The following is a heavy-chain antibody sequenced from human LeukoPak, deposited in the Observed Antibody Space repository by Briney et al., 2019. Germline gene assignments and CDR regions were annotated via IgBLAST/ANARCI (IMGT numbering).Heavy chain of an antibody. CDR3: ATPLAVPAHYFNY. Sequence: PSETLSLTCAASGGSIGSSSYYWGWIRQPPGKGLEWIGTIYYSGSPYYNPSLKSRVTISVDTSKNQLSLKLRSVTAADTAVYYCATPLAVPAHYFNYWGPGTLVPVSS. V-gene: IGHV4-39*01. D-gene: IGHD6-19*01. CDR2: IYYSGSP. J-gene: IGHJ4*02. CDR1: GGSIGSSSYY.